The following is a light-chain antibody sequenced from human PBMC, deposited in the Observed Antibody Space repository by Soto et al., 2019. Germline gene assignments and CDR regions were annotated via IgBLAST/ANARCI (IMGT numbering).Light chain of an antibody. CDR2: DSS. J-gene: IGKJ1*01. CDR3: QQYNSYSART. Sequence: IQMTQSPSSVSASVGDRVTMTCRASQGVGGWLAWYQQKPGRAPKLLIYDSSSLESGVPSRFSGSGSGTEFTLTISSLQPDDFATYYCQQYNSYSARTFGQGTRWIS. V-gene: IGKV1-5*01. CDR1: QGVGGW.